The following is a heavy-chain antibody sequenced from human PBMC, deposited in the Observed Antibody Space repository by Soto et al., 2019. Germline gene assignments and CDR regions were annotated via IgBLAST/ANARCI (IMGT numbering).Heavy chain of an antibody. Sequence: EVQLVESGGGLVQPGGSLRLSCAASGFTFSSYSMNWVRQAPGKGLEWVSYISSSSSTIYYADSVKGRFTIPRDNAKNSLYLQMNSLRDEDTAVYYCARGHGDYLSYYYYYGMDVWGQGTTVTVSS. V-gene: IGHV3-48*02. CDR3: ARGHGDYLSYYYYYGMDV. D-gene: IGHD4-17*01. CDR1: GFTFSSYS. CDR2: ISSSSSTI. J-gene: IGHJ6*02.